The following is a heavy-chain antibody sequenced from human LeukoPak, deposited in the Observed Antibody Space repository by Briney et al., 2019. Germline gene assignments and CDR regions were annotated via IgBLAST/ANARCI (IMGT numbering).Heavy chain of an antibody. CDR3: ARGYCSGGSCYSSYYYYYYYMDV. V-gene: IGHV1-69*05. CDR2: IIPIFGTA. J-gene: IGHJ6*03. CDR1: GGTFSSYA. Sequence: SVTVSCKASGGTFSSYAISWVRQAPGQGLEWMGGIIPIFGTANYAQKFQGRVTITTDESTSTAYMEMSSLRSEDTAVYYCARGYCSGGSCYSSYYYYYYYMDVWGKGTTVTVSS. D-gene: IGHD2-15*01.